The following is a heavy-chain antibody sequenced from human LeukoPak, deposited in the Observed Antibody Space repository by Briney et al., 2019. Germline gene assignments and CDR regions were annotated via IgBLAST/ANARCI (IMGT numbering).Heavy chain of an antibody. CDR3: ARGFSVATRPCDY. CDR1: GFPFSSYG. J-gene: IGHJ4*02. D-gene: IGHD5-12*01. CDR2: ISGSAGST. V-gene: IGHV3-23*01. Sequence: GRSLRLSCAASGFPFSSYGMHWVRQAPGKGLEWVSTISGSAGSTFYADSVKGRFTISRDNSKSTLYLQMNSLRAEDTAAYYCARGFSVATRPCDYWGQGTLVTVSS.